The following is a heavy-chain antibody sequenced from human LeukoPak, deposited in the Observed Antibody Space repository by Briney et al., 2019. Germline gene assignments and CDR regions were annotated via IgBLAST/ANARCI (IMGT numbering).Heavy chain of an antibody. V-gene: IGHV3-30-3*01. J-gene: IGHJ4*02. CDR1: GVSFSTYA. CDR3: ARDPLVDSSGYYLDY. D-gene: IGHD3-22*01. Sequence: GGSLRLSCAASGVSFSTYAMSWVRQAPGKGLEWVAVISYDGSNKYYADSVKGRFTISRDNSKNTLYLQMNSLRAEDTAVYYCARDPLVDSSGYYLDYWGQGTLVTVSS. CDR2: ISYDGSNK.